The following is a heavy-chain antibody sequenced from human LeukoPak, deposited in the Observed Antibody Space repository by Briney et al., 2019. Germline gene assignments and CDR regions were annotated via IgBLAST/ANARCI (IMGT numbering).Heavy chain of an antibody. D-gene: IGHD3-22*01. V-gene: IGHV4-34*01. CDR2: INHSGST. CDR3: ARETYYYDSSGSKTLDY. J-gene: IGHJ4*02. Sequence: SETLSLTCAVYGGSFSGYYWSWIRQSPGKGLEWIGEINHSGSTNYNPSLKSRVTISVDTSKNQFSLKLSSVTAADTAVYYCARETYYYDSSGSKTLDYWGQGTLVTVSS. CDR1: GGSFSGYY.